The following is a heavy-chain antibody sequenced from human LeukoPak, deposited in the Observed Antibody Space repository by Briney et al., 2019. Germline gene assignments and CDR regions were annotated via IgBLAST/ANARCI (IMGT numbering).Heavy chain of an antibody. Sequence: GASVKVSCKASVYTFTSYDVNWVRQATGQGREWMGGGNPNSGHTGYAQKFQGRVTMTTKTSISTAYMEGSILRSEDTAVYYCARGAPGSYCSGGSCPYFDYWGQGTLVSVSS. V-gene: IGHV1-8*01. D-gene: IGHD2-15*01. CDR3: ARGAPGSYCSGGSCPYFDY. J-gene: IGHJ4*02. CDR2: GNPNSGHT. CDR1: VYTFTSYD.